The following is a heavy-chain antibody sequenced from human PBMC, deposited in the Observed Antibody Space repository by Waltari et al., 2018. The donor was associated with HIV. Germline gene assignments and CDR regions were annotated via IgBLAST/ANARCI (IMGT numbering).Heavy chain of an antibody. J-gene: IGHJ6*02. Sequence: QVQLQQWGAGLLKPSETLSLTCAVYGGSFSGYYWSWIPQPPGKGLEWIGEINHSGSTNYNPSLKSRVTISVDTSKNQFSLKLSSVTAADTAVYYCARRSCSSTSCYARARGGMDVWGQGTTVTVSS. V-gene: IGHV4-34*01. CDR2: INHSGST. CDR1: GGSFSGYY. CDR3: ARRSCSSTSCYARARGGMDV. D-gene: IGHD2-2*01.